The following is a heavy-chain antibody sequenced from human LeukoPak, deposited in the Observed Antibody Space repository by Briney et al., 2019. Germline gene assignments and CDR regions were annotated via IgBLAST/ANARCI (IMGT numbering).Heavy chain of an antibody. J-gene: IGHJ4*02. CDR2: ISGSGGST. D-gene: IGHD3-10*01. V-gene: IGHV3-23*01. Sequence: PGGSLRLSCAASGFTFSSYGMSWVRQAPGKGLEWVSAISGSGGSTYYADSVKGRFTISRDNSKNTLYLQMNSLRAENTAVYYCAKAPGRDGSGSWHYFDYWGQGTLVTVSS. CDR1: GFTFSSYG. CDR3: AKAPGRDGSGSWHYFDY.